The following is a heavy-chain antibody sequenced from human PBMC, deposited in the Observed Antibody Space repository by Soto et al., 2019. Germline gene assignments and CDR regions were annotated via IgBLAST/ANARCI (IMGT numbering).Heavy chain of an antibody. V-gene: IGHV3-9*01. CDR2: ISWNSDKI. D-gene: IGHD1-26*01. Sequence: EVLLVESGGGLVQPGRSLKLSCAASGFTFDNYPMHWVRQAPGKGPEWVSTISWNSDKIAYADSVKGRFTVSRDNAKNSLYLQMKSLRVDATALYYCAKDRDGGSYFDLPDSFDVWGQGTVVTVSS. J-gene: IGHJ3*01. CDR3: AKDRDGGSYFDLPDSFDV. CDR1: GFTFDNYP.